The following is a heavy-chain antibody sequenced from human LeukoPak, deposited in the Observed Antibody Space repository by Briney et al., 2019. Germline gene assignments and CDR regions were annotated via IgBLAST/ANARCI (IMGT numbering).Heavy chain of an antibody. CDR2: IYYSGST. D-gene: IGHD5-12*01. CDR1: GGSFSGYY. V-gene: IGHV4-59*01. J-gene: IGHJ4*02. CDR3: ARDRSGGYNFDY. Sequence: PSETLSLTCAVYGGSFSGYYWSWIRQPPGKGLEWIGYIYYSGSTNYNPSLKSRVTISVDTSKNQFSLKLSSVTAADTAVYYCARDRSGGYNFDYWGQGTLVTVSS.